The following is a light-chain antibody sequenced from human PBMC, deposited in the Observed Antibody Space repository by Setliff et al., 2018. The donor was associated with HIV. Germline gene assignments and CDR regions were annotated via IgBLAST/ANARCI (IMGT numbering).Light chain of an antibody. Sequence: SALPQPRSVSGSPGQSVTISCTGTSSDVGAYNYVSWYQQHPGEAPKLMICDVSKRPSGVPDRFSASKSGNTASLTISGLQAEDEADYYCCSYAGSYNWVFGGGTKVTVL. CDR2: DVS. CDR1: SSDVGAYNY. J-gene: IGLJ3*02. V-gene: IGLV2-11*01. CDR3: CSYAGSYNWV.